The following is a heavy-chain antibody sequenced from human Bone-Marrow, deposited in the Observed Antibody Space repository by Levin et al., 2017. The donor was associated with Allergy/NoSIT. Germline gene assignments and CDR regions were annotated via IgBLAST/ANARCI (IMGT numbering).Heavy chain of an antibody. Sequence: SQTLSLTCTVSGGSISSYYWSWIRQPPGKGLEWIGYIYYSGSTNYNPSLKSRVTISVDTSKNQFPLKLSSVTAADTAVYYCARDSYGDYVGGYFQHWGQGTLVTVSS. CDR3: ARDSYGDYVGGYFQH. CDR1: GGSISSYY. J-gene: IGHJ1*01. D-gene: IGHD4-17*01. CDR2: IYYSGST. V-gene: IGHV4-59*01.